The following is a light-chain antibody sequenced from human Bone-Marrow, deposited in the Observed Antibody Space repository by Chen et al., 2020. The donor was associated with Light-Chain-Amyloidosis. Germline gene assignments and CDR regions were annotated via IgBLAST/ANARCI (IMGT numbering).Light chain of an antibody. CDR2: GSS. J-gene: IGKJ4*01. CDR3: QPYGTSPLP. Sequence: EIVLTQSPGTLSLSPGEGANLSCRASQTISSNYLTWYQQKFGQAPRLLIYGSSSRATGIPDRFTGSVSGTDFTLPINSLEPEDFAMYYCQPYGTSPLPFGGGTNVELK. V-gene: IGKV3-20*01. CDR1: QTISSNY.